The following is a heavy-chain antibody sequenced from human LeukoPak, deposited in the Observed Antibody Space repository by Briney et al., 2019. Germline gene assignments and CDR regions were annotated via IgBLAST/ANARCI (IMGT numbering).Heavy chain of an antibody. Sequence: GGSLRLSCAASGFTFSSYAMHWVRQAPGKGLEWVAVISYDGSNKYYADSVKGRFTIPRDNSKNTLYLQMNGLRAEDTAVYYCARADYGDYAFDYWGQGTLVTVSS. V-gene: IGHV3-30*04. CDR1: GFTFSSYA. CDR3: ARADYGDYAFDY. D-gene: IGHD4-17*01. CDR2: ISYDGSNK. J-gene: IGHJ4*02.